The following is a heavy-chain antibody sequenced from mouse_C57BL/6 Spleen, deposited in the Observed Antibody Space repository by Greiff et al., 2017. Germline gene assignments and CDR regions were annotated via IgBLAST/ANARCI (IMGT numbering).Heavy chain of an antibody. CDR2: IYPGDGDT. V-gene: IGHV1-80*01. CDR3: ARSYSNYVGFAY. D-gene: IGHD2-5*01. J-gene: IGHJ3*01. CDR1: GYAFSSYW. Sequence: VQLQESGAELVKPGASVKISCKASGYAFSSYWMNWVKQRPGKGLEWIGQIYPGDGDTNYNGKFKGKATLTADKSSSTAYMQLSSLTSEDSAVYFCARSYSNYVGFAYWGQGTLVTVSA.